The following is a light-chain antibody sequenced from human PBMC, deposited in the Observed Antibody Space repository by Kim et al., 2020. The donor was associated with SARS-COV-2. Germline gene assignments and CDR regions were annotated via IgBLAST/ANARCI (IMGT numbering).Light chain of an antibody. CDR3: QHLHSYNYPLT. Sequence: VGDRVTMTCRASQGISTYLAWYQQKPGKAPKLLIYAASTLQSGVPSRFSGSGSGTDFTLTISSLQPEDFATYYCQHLHSYNYPLTFGGGTKVDIK. CDR2: AAS. V-gene: IGKV1-9*01. CDR1: QGISTY. J-gene: IGKJ4*01.